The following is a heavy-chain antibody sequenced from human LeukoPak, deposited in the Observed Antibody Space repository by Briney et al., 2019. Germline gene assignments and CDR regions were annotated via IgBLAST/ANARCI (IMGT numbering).Heavy chain of an antibody. J-gene: IGHJ4*02. V-gene: IGHV5-10-1*01. CDR2: IDPSDSYI. Sequence: GESLRISCKGSGYSYTNYWISWVRQMPGKGLEWMGRIDPSDSYINHSPSFQGHVSISADKSVSTAYLQWSSLKASDSAMYYCARQPRGTVVFDYWDQGTLVTVSS. CDR1: GYSYTNYW. D-gene: IGHD4-23*01. CDR3: ARQPRGTVVFDY.